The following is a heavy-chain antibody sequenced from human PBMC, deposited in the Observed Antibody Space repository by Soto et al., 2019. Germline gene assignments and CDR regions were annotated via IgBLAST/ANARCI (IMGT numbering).Heavy chain of an antibody. D-gene: IGHD3-3*01. CDR3: ARGQGLLLEWSRNWFDP. CDR2: MNPNSGNT. V-gene: IGHV1-8*01. J-gene: IGHJ5*02. Sequence: ASVKVSCKASGYTFTSYEMNWVRQATGQGLEWMGWMNPNSGNTGYAQKFQGRVTMTRNTSISTAYMELSSLRSEDTAVYYCARGQGLLLEWSRNWFDPWGQGTLVTVSS. CDR1: GYTFTSYE.